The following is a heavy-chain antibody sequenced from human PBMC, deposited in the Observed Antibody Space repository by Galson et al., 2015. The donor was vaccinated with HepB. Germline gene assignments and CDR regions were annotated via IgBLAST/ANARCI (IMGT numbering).Heavy chain of an antibody. CDR3: AGGPFGGDCFFDY. CDR2: IYSGGST. J-gene: IGHJ4*02. D-gene: IGHD2-21*02. CDR1: GFTVSSNY. Sequence: SLRLSCAASGFTVSSNYMSWVRQAPGKGLEWVSVIYSGGSTYYADSVKGRFTISRHNSKNTLYLQMNSLGAEDTAVYYCAGGPFGGDCFFDYWGQGTLVTVSS. V-gene: IGHV3-53*04.